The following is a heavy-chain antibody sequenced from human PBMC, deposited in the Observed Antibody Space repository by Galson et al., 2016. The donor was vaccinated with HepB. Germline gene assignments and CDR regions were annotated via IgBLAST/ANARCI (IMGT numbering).Heavy chain of an antibody. J-gene: IGHJ5*02. CDR2: LYSGGTT. CDR3: ASAPTITTIWGS. CDR1: GITVTTNY. V-gene: IGHV3-53*01. D-gene: IGHD5-24*01. Sequence: SLRLSCAASGITVTTNYISWVRQAPGKGLEWVAILYSGGTTVYADSVRGRFTISRDDSENTVHLQMNSLRVEDTAMYFCASAPTITTIWGSWGQGTLVTVSS.